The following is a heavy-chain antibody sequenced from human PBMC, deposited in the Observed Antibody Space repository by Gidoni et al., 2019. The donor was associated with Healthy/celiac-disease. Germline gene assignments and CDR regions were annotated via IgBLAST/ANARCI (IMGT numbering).Heavy chain of an antibody. Sequence: EVQLLESGGGLVQPGGSWRLSCAAPGFTVSSHAMGWVRQAPGKGLGWVSAISGSGGSTYYADSVKGRFTISRDNSKNTLYLQMNSLRAEDTAVYYCAKDGGAYCGGDCYSHWFDPWGQGTLVTVSS. J-gene: IGHJ5*02. V-gene: IGHV3-23*01. CDR3: AKDGGAYCGGDCYSHWFDP. CDR1: GFTVSSHA. CDR2: ISGSGGST. D-gene: IGHD2-21*02.